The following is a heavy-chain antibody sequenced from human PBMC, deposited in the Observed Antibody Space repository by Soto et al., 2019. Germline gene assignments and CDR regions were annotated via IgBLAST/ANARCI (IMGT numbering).Heavy chain of an antibody. CDR3: AAELGFGKLSVV. CDR1: GDTFKNCV. Sequence: QVQVVQSGVEVRRPGSSVKVSCKASGDTFKNCVISWVRQAPGQGFEWMGGIIPLFGRTDFAQRFQGRLTITTDESTTAAYMELSRLSSEGTATYYCAAELGFGKLSVVWGQGTTVIVSS. CDR2: IIPLFGRT. V-gene: IGHV1-69*01. D-gene: IGHD3-10*01. J-gene: IGHJ6*02.